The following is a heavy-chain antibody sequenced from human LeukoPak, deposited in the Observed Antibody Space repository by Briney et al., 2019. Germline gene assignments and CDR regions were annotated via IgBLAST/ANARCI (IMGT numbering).Heavy chain of an antibody. CDR2: IIPIFGTA. J-gene: IGHJ4*02. CDR3: ARGRETYYYDSRGYYRFDY. D-gene: IGHD3-22*01. V-gene: IGHV1-69*13. CDR1: GGTFSSYA. Sequence: SVKVSCKASGGTFSSYAISWVRQAPGQGLEWMGGIIPIFGTANYAQKFQGRVTITADESTSTAYMELSSLRSEDTAVYYCARGRETYYYDSRGYYRFDYWGQGTLVTVSS.